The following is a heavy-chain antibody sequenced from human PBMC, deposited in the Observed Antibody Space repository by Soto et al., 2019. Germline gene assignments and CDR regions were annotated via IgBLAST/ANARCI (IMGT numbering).Heavy chain of an antibody. Sequence: QLQLQESGPGLVKPSETLSLTCTVSGGSISSSSYYWGWIRQPPGKGLEWIGSIYYSGSTYYNPSLKSRANISVDTSKNQFSLKLSSVTAAATAVYYCARHGNYGDYVFDYWGQGTLVTVSS. CDR3: ARHGNYGDYVFDY. V-gene: IGHV4-39*01. J-gene: IGHJ4*02. CDR1: GGSISSSSYY. CDR2: IYYSGST. D-gene: IGHD4-17*01.